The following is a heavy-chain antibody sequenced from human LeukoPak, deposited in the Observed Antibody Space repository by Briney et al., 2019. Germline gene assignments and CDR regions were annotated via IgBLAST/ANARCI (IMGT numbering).Heavy chain of an antibody. CDR3: TRAVYSSSWFDY. J-gene: IGHJ4*02. D-gene: IGHD6-13*01. CDR1: GFTFGDYA. Sequence: PGGSLRLSCTASGFTFGDYAMSWVRQAPGKGLEGVGFIRSKAYGGTTEYAASVKGRFTISRDDSKSIAYLQMNSLKTEDTAVYYCTRAVYSSSWFDYWGQGTLVTVSS. CDR2: IRSKAYGGTT. V-gene: IGHV3-49*04.